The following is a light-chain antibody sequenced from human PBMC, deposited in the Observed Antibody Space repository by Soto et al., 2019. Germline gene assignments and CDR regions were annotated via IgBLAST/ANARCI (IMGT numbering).Light chain of an antibody. CDR2: GAS. J-gene: IGKJ4*01. Sequence: DIVMTQSPDSLAVSLGERATINCKSSQSVLYSSNNNNYLAWYKQKPGQSPKMLIYGASTRDSGVPDRFSGSGYGTDFTLTISSLQAEDVAVYYCQQYYGTLTFGGGTKVEIK. V-gene: IGKV4-1*01. CDR1: QSVLYSSNNNNY. CDR3: QQYYGTLT.